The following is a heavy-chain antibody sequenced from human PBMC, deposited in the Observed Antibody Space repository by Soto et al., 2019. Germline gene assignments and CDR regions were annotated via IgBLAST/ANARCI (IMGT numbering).Heavy chain of an antibody. CDR2: INWKSDI. D-gene: IGHD3-16*01. Sequence: GGSLRLSCAVSGFTFDDNAMHWVRQAPEKGLEWVSGINWKSDIGYADSVKGRFTISRDNAENSLCLQMNSLRAEDTALYYCAISQDRGGRTTFIYWGQGTQVTVSS. CDR3: AISQDRGGRTTFIY. J-gene: IGHJ4*02. V-gene: IGHV3-9*01. CDR1: GFTFDDNA.